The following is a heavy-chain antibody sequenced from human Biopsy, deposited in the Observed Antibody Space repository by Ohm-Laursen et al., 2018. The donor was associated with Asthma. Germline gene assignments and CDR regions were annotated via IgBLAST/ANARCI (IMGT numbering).Heavy chain of an antibody. Sequence: TLSLTCSVYGGSFSSNYWGWIRQPPGKGLEWIGNIYKSGQVYYNLSLKSRVTISVDTSKNQFSLQLRSVTAADTAVYYCARQKLVAAEGPFEMWGQGTMVIVSS. CDR1: GGSFSSNY. D-gene: IGHD1-26*01. J-gene: IGHJ3*02. CDR3: ARQKLVAAEGPFEM. V-gene: IGHV4-39*01. CDR2: IYKSGQV.